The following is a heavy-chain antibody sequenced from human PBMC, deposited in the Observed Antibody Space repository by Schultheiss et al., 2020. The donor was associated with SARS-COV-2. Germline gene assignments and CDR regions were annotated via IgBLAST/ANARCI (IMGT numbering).Heavy chain of an antibody. CDR1: GFTFSSYW. D-gene: IGHD1-14*01. Sequence: GGSLRLSCAASGFTFSSYWMSWVRQAPGKGLEWVANIKQDGSEKYYVDSVKGRFTISRDNAKNSLYLQMNSLRAEDTAVYYCARAAIRVKTNYYYYYGMDVWGQGTTVTVSS. V-gene: IGHV3-7*01. CDR2: IKQDGSEK. CDR3: ARAAIRVKTNYYYYYGMDV. J-gene: IGHJ6*02.